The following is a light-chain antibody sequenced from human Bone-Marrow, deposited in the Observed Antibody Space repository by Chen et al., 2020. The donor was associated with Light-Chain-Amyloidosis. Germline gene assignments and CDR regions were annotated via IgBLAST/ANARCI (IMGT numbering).Light chain of an antibody. V-gene: IGLV3-21*02. Sequence: SYVLTQPSSVSVAPGQTATIVCGGNNIGSTSVHWYQQMPGQTPLLVVYDDSDRPSGIPERLSGSNSGNPATLTISRVEAGDEADYYCQVWDRSSDRPVFGGGTKLTVL. CDR1: NIGSTS. CDR2: DDS. J-gene: IGLJ3*02. CDR3: QVWDRSSDRPV.